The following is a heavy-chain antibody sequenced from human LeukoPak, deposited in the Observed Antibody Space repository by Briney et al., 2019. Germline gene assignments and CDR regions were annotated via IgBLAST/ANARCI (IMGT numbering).Heavy chain of an antibody. CDR3: VKISGPNSAYDNFDY. CDR2: ISYDGSNK. J-gene: IGHJ4*02. V-gene: IGHV3-30*18. Sequence: GGSLRLSCAASGFTFSHYGMHWVRQAPGKGLEWVAVISYDGSNKYYAESVKGRFTISRDNSKNTLYLQMNSLRPEDTAVYYCVKISGPNSAYDNFDYWGQGTLVTVSS. CDR1: GFTFSHYG. D-gene: IGHD5-12*01.